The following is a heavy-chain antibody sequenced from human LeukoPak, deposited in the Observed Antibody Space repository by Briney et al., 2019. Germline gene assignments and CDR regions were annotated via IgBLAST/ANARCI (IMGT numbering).Heavy chain of an antibody. CDR3: ARCKGGSRIVVVPAARGWFDP. CDR2: IYYSGST. Sequence: SETLSLTCTVSGGSISSSTYYWGWIRQPPGKGPEWIGSIYYSGSTYYNPSLKSRVTISVDTSKNQFSLKLSSVTAADTAVYYCARCKGGSRIVVVPAARGWFDPWGQGTLVTVSS. D-gene: IGHD2-2*01. J-gene: IGHJ5*02. CDR1: GGSISSSTYY. V-gene: IGHV4-39*01.